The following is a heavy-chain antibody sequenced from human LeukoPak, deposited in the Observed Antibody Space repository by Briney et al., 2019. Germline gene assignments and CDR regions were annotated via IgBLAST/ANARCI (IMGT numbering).Heavy chain of an antibody. D-gene: IGHD6-19*01. Sequence: ASVKVSCKASGYTFTSYGISWVRQAPGQGLEWMGWISAYNGNTNYAQKFQGRVTMTRDTSTSTVYMELSSLRSEDTAVYYCARGLWYSSGWYYFDYWGQGTLVTVSS. CDR2: ISAYNGNT. CDR1: GYTFTSYG. J-gene: IGHJ4*02. CDR3: ARGLWYSSGWYYFDY. V-gene: IGHV1-18*01.